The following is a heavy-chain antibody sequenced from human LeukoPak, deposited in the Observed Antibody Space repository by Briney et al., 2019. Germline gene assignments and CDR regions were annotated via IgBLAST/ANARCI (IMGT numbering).Heavy chain of an antibody. CDR3: ASPSSGQSFDI. Sequence: GGSLRLSCAASGFIVSSNDMNWVRQAPGKGLEWVSVIYTGGNTYYADSVKGRFTISRDNSKNTLYLQMHSLRAEDTAVYYCASPSSGQSFDIWGQGTMVTVSS. J-gene: IGHJ3*02. D-gene: IGHD6-19*01. CDR2: IYTGGNT. CDR1: GFIVSSND. V-gene: IGHV3-53*01.